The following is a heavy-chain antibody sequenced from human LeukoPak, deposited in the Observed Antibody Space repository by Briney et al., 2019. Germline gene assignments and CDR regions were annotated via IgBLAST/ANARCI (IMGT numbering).Heavy chain of an antibody. Sequence: SETLSLTCAVYGGSFCGYYWSWIRQPPGKGLEWIGEINHSGSTNYNPSLKSRVTISVDTSKNQFSLKLSSVTAAATGVYYCARGHGLWRDRGQQLDSWGQGPL. D-gene: IGHD1/OR15-1a*01. J-gene: IGHJ4*02. CDR2: INHSGST. V-gene: IGHV4-34*01. CDR3: ARGHGLWRDRGQQLDS. CDR1: GGSFCGYY.